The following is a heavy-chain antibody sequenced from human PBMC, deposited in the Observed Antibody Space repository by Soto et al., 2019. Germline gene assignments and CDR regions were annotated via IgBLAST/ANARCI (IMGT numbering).Heavy chain of an antibody. CDR2: ISSSSSYI. D-gene: IGHD3-3*01. CDR1: GFTFSSYS. V-gene: IGHV3-21*01. CDR3: ARDRYDFWSGYSYGMDV. Sequence: EVQLVESGGGLVKPGGSLRLSCAASGFTFSSYSMNWVRQAPGKGLEWVSSISSSSSYIYYADSVNGRFPNSRDNAKNSLYLQMNSLRAEDTAVYYCARDRYDFWSGYSYGMDVWGQGTTVTVSS. J-gene: IGHJ6*02.